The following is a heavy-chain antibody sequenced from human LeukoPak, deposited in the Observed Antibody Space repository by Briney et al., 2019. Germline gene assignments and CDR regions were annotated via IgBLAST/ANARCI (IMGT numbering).Heavy chain of an antibody. V-gene: IGHV4-59*08. CDR1: GGSIHNYF. CDR2: IYSSGST. J-gene: IGHJ5*02. D-gene: IGHD2/OR15-2a*01. Sequence: SETLSLTCTVSGGSIHNYFWSWIRQPAGKGLECIGHIYSSGSTNYNPSLRSRVTISVDTSKNQFSLKLSSVTAADTAVYYCARHREYGWFDPWGQGTLVTVSS. CDR3: ARHREYGWFDP.